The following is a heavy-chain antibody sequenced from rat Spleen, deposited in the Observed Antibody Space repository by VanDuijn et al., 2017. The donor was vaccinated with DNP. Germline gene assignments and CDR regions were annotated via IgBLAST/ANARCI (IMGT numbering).Heavy chain of an antibody. Sequence: EVQLVESGGGVVQPGRSLKLSCAASGFSFSNYHMAWVRQAPTKGLEWVATIRYDGTTTYYRDSVKGRFTISRDKPKSTLYLQMDSLRSEDTATYYCARRWEEDYFDYWGQGVMVTVSS. CDR3: ARRWEEDYFDY. J-gene: IGHJ2*01. V-gene: IGHV5-29*01. D-gene: IGHD5-1*01. CDR2: IRYDGTTT. CDR1: GFSFSNYH.